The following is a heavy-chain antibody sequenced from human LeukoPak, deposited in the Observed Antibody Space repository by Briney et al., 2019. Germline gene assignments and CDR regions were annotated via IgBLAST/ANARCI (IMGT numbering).Heavy chain of an antibody. Sequence: PGGSLRLSCAASGFTFSSFPMSWVRQAPGKGLEWVSVISGGGVSTYYADSVKGRFTISRDNSENTLYLQMNSLRAEDTAVYYCAKWARYCTNGVCYYFDYWGQGTLVTVSS. CDR1: GFTFSSFP. V-gene: IGHV3-23*01. D-gene: IGHD2-8*01. J-gene: IGHJ4*02. CDR3: AKWARYCTNGVCYYFDY. CDR2: ISGGGVST.